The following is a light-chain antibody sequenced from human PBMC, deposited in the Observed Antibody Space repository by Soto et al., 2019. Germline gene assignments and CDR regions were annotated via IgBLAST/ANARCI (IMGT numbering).Light chain of an antibody. CDR3: QQSFSRPMYT. CDR2: DAS. Sequence: DIQMTQSPSSLSASVGDRVMITCRASQTISTYLNWYQQKPGTAPKLLIYDASTLQSGVPSRFRGSGSGTDFTLTISNLQPEDLATFYCQQSFSRPMYTFGKGTKEEIK. J-gene: IGKJ2*01. V-gene: IGKV1-39*01. CDR1: QTISTY.